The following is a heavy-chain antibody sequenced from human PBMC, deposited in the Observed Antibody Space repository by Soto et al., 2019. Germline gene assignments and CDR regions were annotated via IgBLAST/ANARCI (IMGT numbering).Heavy chain of an antibody. D-gene: IGHD2-15*01. Sequence: GGSLRLSCAASGFTFSSYGMHWVRQAPGKGLEWVAVIWYDGSNKYYADSVKGRFTISRDNSKNTLYLQMNSLRAEDTAVYYCARDWCSGGSCYDYGMDVWGRGTTVTVSS. CDR2: IWYDGSNK. J-gene: IGHJ6*02. CDR3: ARDWCSGGSCYDYGMDV. CDR1: GFTFSSYG. V-gene: IGHV3-33*01.